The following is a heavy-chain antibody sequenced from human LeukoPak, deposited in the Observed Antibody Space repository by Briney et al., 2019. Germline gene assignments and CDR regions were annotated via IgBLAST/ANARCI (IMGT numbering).Heavy chain of an antibody. Sequence: PGRSLRLSCAASGFTFSSYAMHWVRQAPGKGLEWVAVISYDGSNKYYADSVKGRFTISRDNSKNTLYLQMNSLRAEDTAVYYCARGYYSYGMDVWGKGTTVTVSS. V-gene: IGHV3-30*04. CDR2: ISYDGSNK. CDR1: GFTFSSYA. J-gene: IGHJ6*04. CDR3: ARGYYSYGMDV.